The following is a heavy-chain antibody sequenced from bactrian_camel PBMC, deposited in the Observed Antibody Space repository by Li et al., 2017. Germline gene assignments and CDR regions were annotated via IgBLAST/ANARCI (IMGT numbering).Heavy chain of an antibody. CDR3: VRSEGSADFAY. D-gene: IGHD4*01. Sequence: QLVESGGDLAQPGGSLRLSCTASGFPFSSYSIHWVRQAPGKGLEWVSTIISAGGTTYYAESMKGRFTISRDNAKNTVYLQMNSLNPEDTAVYYCVRSEGSADFAYWGQGTQVTVS. J-gene: IGHJ6*01. V-gene: IGHV3S25*01. CDR1: GFPFSSYS. CDR2: IISAGGTT.